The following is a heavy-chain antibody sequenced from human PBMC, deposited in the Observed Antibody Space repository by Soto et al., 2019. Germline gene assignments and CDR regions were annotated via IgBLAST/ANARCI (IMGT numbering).Heavy chain of an antibody. CDR1: GYTFTSYG. Sequence: QVQLVQSGAEVKKPGASVKVSCKASGYTFTSYGISWVRQAPGQGLEWMGWISAYNGNTNYAQKLQGRVTMTTDTSTSTAYMELRSLRSDDTAVYYCAGDHARPDVFHYYYGMDVWGQGTTVTVSS. CDR3: AGDHARPDVFHYYYGMDV. D-gene: IGHD6-6*01. J-gene: IGHJ6*02. CDR2: ISAYNGNT. V-gene: IGHV1-18*04.